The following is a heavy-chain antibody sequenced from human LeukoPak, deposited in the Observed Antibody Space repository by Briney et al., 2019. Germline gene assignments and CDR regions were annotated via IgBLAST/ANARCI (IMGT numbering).Heavy chain of an antibody. J-gene: IGHJ4*02. CDR2: IDTGTSTI. CDR1: GFTFSTYS. V-gene: IGHV3-48*01. CDR3: ASYYYGSGDLDY. Sequence: GGSLRLSCAASGFTFSTYSMNWVRRAPGKGLEWVSYIDTGTSTIYYADSVKGRFTISKDNAKNSLYLQMNSLRTEDTAVYYCASYYYGSGDLDYWGQGTLVTVSS. D-gene: IGHD3-10*01.